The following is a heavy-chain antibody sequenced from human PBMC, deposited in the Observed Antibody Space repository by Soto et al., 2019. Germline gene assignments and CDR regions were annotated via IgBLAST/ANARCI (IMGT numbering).Heavy chain of an antibody. V-gene: IGHV3-23*01. CDR2: INGADGRT. CDR3: ARGTAYSYFDY. CDR1: GFTFISYA. J-gene: IGHJ4*02. Sequence: GGSLRLSCAASGFTFISYAMSWVRQAPGKGLEWVSTINGADGRTYYADSVKGRFTISRDNSKNTLYLQMNSLRAEDTALYYCARGTAYSYFDYWGQGALVTVSS. D-gene: IGHD1-7*01.